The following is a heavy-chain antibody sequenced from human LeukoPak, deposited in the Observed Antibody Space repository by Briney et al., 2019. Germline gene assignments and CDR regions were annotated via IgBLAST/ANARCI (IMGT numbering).Heavy chain of an antibody. CDR3: AAGIAVPSGFDY. J-gene: IGHJ4*02. D-gene: IGHD6-19*01. Sequence: ASVKVSCKVSGYTLTELSMYWVRQAPGKGLEWMATFHPEDGETIYAQQFQGRVTISEDTSADTAYMQLTSLRSDDTAIYYCAAGIAVPSGFDYWGQGTLSPSPQ. CDR2: FHPEDGET. CDR1: GYTLTELS. V-gene: IGHV1-24*01.